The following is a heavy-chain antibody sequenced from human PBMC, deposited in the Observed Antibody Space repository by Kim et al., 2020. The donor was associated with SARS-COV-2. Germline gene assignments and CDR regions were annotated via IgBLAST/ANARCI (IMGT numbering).Heavy chain of an antibody. CDR1: GGTFSSYA. V-gene: IGHV1-69*13. Sequence: SVKVSCKASGGTFSSYAISWVRQAPGQGLEWMGGIIPIFGTANYAQKFQGRVTITADESTSTAYMELSSLRSEDTAVYYCARGPAYYYDSSGYYFDYWGQGTLVTVSS. D-gene: IGHD3-22*01. CDR3: ARGPAYYYDSSGYYFDY. J-gene: IGHJ4*02. CDR2: IIPIFGTA.